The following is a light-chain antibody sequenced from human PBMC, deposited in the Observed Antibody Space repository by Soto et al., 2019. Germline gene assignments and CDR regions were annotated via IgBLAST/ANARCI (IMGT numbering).Light chain of an antibody. V-gene: IGKV3-15*01. J-gene: IGKJ1*01. Sequence: EIVLTQSPGTLSLSPGERATLSCRASQSDSSNLAWYQQRPGQAPRLLIYRASTRATGVPARFSGSGSGTEFTLTISSLQSQDFAIYYCQQYQNLWTLGQGTKVDIK. CDR3: QQYQNLWT. CDR2: RAS. CDR1: QSDSSN.